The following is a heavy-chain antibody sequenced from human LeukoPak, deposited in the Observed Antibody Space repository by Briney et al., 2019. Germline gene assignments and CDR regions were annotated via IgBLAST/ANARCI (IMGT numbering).Heavy chain of an antibody. D-gene: IGHD1-26*01. CDR3: ASEVGGASFEYGY. V-gene: IGHV1-3*01. CDR1: GYTFTSYA. CDR2: INAGNGNT. J-gene: IGHJ4*02. Sequence: ASVKVSCKASGYTFTSYAIHWVRQAPGQRLEWMGWINAGNGNTKYSQKFQGRVTITRDTSASTAYMELSSLRSGDTAVYYCASEVGGASFEYGYWGQGTLVTASS.